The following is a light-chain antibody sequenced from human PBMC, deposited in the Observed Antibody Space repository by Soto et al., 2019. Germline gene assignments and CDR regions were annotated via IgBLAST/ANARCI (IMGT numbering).Light chain of an antibody. CDR3: HQYYTSPHT. Sequence: DIVMTQSPDSLAVSLGERATMNCKSSQSLSYNSNSKNSFAWYQQKSGQPPKLLFYWASTRESGVPERFSGSGSGTEFTLTISSLQADDVAVYYCHQYYTSPHTFGQGTKLE. J-gene: IGKJ2*01. CDR2: WAS. V-gene: IGKV4-1*01. CDR1: QSLSYNSNSKNS.